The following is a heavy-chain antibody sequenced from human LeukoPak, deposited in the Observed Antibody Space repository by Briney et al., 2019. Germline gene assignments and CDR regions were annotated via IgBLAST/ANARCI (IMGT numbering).Heavy chain of an antibody. J-gene: IGHJ3*02. CDR3: ARDLAVADSDAFDI. V-gene: IGHV1-2*02. CDR1: GYTFTGYY. CDR2: INPNSGGT. Sequence: ASVKVSCKASGYTFTGYYMHWVRQAPGQGLEWMGWINPNSGGTNYAQKFQGRVTMTRDTSISTAYMELSRLRSDDTAVYYCARDLAVADSDAFDIWGRGTMVTVSS. D-gene: IGHD6-19*01.